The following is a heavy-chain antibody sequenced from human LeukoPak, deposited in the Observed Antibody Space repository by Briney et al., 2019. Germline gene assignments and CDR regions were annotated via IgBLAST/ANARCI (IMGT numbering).Heavy chain of an antibody. CDR3: AKAYSSSFFDY. Sequence: GGSLRLSCAASGFTFSDYYMSWIRQAPGKGLEWVSYISSSGSTIHYADSVKGRFTISRDNAKNSLYLQMNSLRAEDTAVYYCAKAYSSSFFDYWGQGTLVTVSS. V-gene: IGHV3-11*01. J-gene: IGHJ4*02. CDR1: GFTFSDYY. D-gene: IGHD6-13*01. CDR2: ISSSGSTI.